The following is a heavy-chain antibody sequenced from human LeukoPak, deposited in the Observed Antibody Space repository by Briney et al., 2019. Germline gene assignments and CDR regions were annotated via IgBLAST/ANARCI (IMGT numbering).Heavy chain of an antibody. CDR1: GGSIDSYY. CDR3: ARGGKATVVTM. Sequence: SETLSLTCSVSGGSIDSYYCSWIRQPAGKGLEWIGRIYSSGSTNYNPSLKSRVSMSVDTSKNQFSLKLTSVTAADTAVYYCARGGKATVVTMWGRGILVTVSS. J-gene: IGHJ4*02. V-gene: IGHV4-4*07. D-gene: IGHD4-23*01. CDR2: IYSSGST.